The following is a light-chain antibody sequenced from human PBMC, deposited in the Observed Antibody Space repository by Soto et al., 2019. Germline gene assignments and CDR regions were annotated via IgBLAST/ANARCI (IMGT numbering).Light chain of an antibody. Sequence: DIVMTQSPATLSFSPGDRATLSCRASQSVGTNLAWYQQKTGQAPRILIYVASTRVPGVPARLSGSGAGTELNLTISRLEPEDFAVYYCQKYGSSPRTFGQGTKVDIK. CDR1: QSVGTN. J-gene: IGKJ1*01. V-gene: IGKV3-15*01. CDR2: VAS. CDR3: QKYGSSPRT.